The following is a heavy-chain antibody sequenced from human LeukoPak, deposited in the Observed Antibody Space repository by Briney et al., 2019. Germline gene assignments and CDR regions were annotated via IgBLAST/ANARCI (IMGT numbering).Heavy chain of an antibody. J-gene: IGHJ5*02. CDR2: ITSSGTYI. D-gene: IGHD6-13*01. CDR1: GFTFNNYN. CDR3: ARDRYSST. V-gene: IGHV3-21*01. Sequence: GGSLRLSCAASGFTFNNYNMNWVRQAPGKALEWVSSITSSGTYIFYADSVKGRFTISRDNAKNSLYLQMNSLRGDDTAVYYCARDRYSSTWGQGTLVTVSS.